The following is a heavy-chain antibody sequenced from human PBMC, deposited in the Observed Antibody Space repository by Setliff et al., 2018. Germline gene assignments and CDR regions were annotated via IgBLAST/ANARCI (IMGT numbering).Heavy chain of an antibody. CDR3: ARAPRYFDPTGSYFDY. Sequence: SETLSLTCTVSGGSISSGGYYWSWIRQHPGKGLEWIGYIYYSGSTYYNPSLKSRVTISVDTSKNHVSLKLSSVAAADTAVYYCARAPRYFDPTGSYFDYWGQGTLVTSPQ. D-gene: IGHD3-9*01. CDR1: GGSISSGGYY. J-gene: IGHJ4*02. V-gene: IGHV4-31*03. CDR2: IYYSGST.